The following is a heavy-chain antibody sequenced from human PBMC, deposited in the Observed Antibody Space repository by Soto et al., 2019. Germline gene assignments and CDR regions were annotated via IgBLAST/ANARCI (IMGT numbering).Heavy chain of an antibody. Sequence: EVLLVESGGDLVEPGRSLRLSCAASGFTFDEYAMHWVRHAPGKGLEWVSGSGWNSRSIGYADSVRGRFTISRDNAKKSLFLQMNSLRPEDTALYYCAKDIEHFGSGTLPYGMDVWGQGTTVTVSS. J-gene: IGHJ6*01. CDR2: SGWNSRSI. D-gene: IGHD3-10*01. CDR3: AKDIEHFGSGTLPYGMDV. V-gene: IGHV3-9*01. CDR1: GFTFDEYA.